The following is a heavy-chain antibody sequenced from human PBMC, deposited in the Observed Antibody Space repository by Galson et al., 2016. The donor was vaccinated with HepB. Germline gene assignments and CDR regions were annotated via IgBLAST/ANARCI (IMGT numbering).Heavy chain of an antibody. V-gene: IGHV4-61*02. J-gene: IGHJ4*02. Sequence: TLSLTCIVSGDSIISDSYHYWSWIRQPVGKGLEWVGLIYTTGSTSYNPSLKSRLTMSLDTSKNQFSLELGSVTAADTAIYYCGRELGSWGQGTPVTVSA. D-gene: IGHD3-16*01. CDR1: GDSIISDSYHY. CDR3: GRELGS. CDR2: IYTTGST.